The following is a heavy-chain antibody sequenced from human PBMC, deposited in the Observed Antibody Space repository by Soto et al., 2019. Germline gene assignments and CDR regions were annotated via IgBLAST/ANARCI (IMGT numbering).Heavy chain of an antibody. CDR3: ANVPEYNFWSGYRYYFDY. D-gene: IGHD3-3*01. Sequence: GGSLRLSCAASGFTFSTYAMSWVRQAPGKGLEWVSSISGSGATTFHADSVNRRFSISRDNSKNTLYLQMHSLRADDTAVYYCANVPEYNFWSGYRYYFDYWGQGTLVTVSS. CDR1: GFTFSTYA. CDR2: ISGSGATT. J-gene: IGHJ4*02. V-gene: IGHV3-23*01.